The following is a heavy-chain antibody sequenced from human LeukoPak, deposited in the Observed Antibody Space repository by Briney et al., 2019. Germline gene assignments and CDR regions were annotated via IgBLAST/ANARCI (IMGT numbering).Heavy chain of an antibody. D-gene: IGHD3-22*01. CDR1: GFTFSSYA. Sequence: PGGSLRLSCAASGFTFSSYAMHWVRQAPGKGLEYVSAISSNGGSTYYANSVKGRFTISRDNSKNTLYLQMGSLRAEDMAVYYCARGSGGSGYYSHFDYWGQGTLVTVSS. CDR3: ARGSGGSGYYSHFDY. J-gene: IGHJ4*02. CDR2: ISSNGGST. V-gene: IGHV3-64*01.